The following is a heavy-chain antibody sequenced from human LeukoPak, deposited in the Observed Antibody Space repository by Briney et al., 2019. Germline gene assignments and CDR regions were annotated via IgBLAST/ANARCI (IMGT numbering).Heavy chain of an antibody. J-gene: IGHJ4*02. CDR1: GFTFRNYW. D-gene: IGHD5-12*01. CDR3: TRGSRGPDY. V-gene: IGHV3-74*01. CDR2: INNDGSNT. Sequence: GGSLRLSCAASGFTFRNYWMHWVRQAPGKGLVWVARINNDGSNTVYADSVQGRFTISRDNAKETLYLQKNSLRAEDTAVYYCTRGSRGPDYWGQGDLVTVPS.